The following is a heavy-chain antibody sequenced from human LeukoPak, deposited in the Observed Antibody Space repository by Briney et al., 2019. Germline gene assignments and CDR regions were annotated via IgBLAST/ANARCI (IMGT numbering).Heavy chain of an antibody. V-gene: IGHV1-18*01. CDR1: GYTFTSYG. D-gene: IGHD3-9*01. J-gene: IGHJ4*02. CDR3: ASGVHLELLTFDY. CDR2: ISAYNGNT. Sequence: ASVKVSCKASGYTFTSYGISWVRQAPGQGLEWMGWISAYNGNTNYAQKLQGRVTITADKSTSTAYMELSSLRSEDTAVYYRASGVHLELLTFDYWGQGTLVTVSS.